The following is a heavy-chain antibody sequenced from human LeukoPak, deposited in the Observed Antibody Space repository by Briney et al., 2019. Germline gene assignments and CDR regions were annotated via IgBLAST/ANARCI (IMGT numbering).Heavy chain of an antibody. Sequence: GGSLRLSCAASGFIFNTYSMNWVRQAQGKGLEWVSYISSSGGTMYYADSVKGRFTISRDNANNSLYLQLNSLTVEDTAVYYCARDLDYGLDYWGQGTLVTVSS. CDR1: GFIFNTYS. CDR2: ISSSGGTM. J-gene: IGHJ4*02. D-gene: IGHD4-17*01. V-gene: IGHV3-48*01. CDR3: ARDLDYGLDY.